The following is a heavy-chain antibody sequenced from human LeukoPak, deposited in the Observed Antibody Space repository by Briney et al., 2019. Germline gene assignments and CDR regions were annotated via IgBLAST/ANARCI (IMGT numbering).Heavy chain of an antibody. CDR3: ARVLTDGVDY. Sequence: GGSLRLSCAASGFTFSNNAMHWVRQAPDKGLEWVAIISYDGTYTYYADSVKGRFTISRDNAKNSLYLQMNSLRAEDTAVYYCARVLTDGVDYWGQGTLVTVSS. CDR1: GFTFSNNA. CDR2: ISYDGTYT. J-gene: IGHJ4*02. D-gene: IGHD3-10*01. V-gene: IGHV3-30*04.